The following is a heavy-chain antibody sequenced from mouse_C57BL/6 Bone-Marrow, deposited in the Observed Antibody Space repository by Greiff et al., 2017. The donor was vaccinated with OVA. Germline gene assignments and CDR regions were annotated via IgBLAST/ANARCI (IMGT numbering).Heavy chain of an antibody. CDR2: IDPETGGT. V-gene: IGHV1-15*01. CDR3: TRSLLYYYAMDY. Sequence: LQESGAELVRPGASVTLSCKASGYTFTDYEMHWVKQTPVHGLEWIGAIDPETGGTAYNQKFKGKAILTADKSSSTAYMELRSLTSEDSAVYYCTRSLLYYYAMDYWGQGTSVTVSS. D-gene: IGHD2-3*01. CDR1: GYTFTDYE. J-gene: IGHJ4*01.